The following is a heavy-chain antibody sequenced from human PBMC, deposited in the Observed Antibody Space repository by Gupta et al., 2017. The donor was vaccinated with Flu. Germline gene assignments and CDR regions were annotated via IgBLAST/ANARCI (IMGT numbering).Heavy chain of an antibody. D-gene: IGHD3-22*01. V-gene: IGHV3-13*01. CDR2: IGTAGDT. J-gene: IGHJ4*02. CDR3: ARGSAYYDSSGYLYYFDY. Sequence: MHWVRQATGKGLEWVSAIGTAGDTYYPGSVKGRFTISRENAKNSLYLQMNSLRAGDTAVYYCARGSAYYDSSGYLYYFDYWGQGTLVTVAS.